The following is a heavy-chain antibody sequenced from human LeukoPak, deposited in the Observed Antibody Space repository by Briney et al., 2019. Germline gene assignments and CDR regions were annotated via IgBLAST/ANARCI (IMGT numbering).Heavy chain of an antibody. D-gene: IGHD6-13*01. Sequence: GGSLRLSCAASGFTFSSYAMSWVRQAPGKGLEWVSAISGTGASTYSAYSVKGRFTISRYNSKNTLFLQMKSQRAEDTAVYYCARTLSSRWTFDYWGQGTLVSVSS. CDR1: GFTFSSYA. J-gene: IGHJ4*02. CDR3: ARTLSSRWTFDY. CDR2: ISGTGAST. V-gene: IGHV3-23*01.